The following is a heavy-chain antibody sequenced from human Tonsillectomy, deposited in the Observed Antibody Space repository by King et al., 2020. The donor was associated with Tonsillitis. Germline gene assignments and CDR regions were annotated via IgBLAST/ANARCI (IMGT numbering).Heavy chain of an antibody. V-gene: IGHV4-38-2*01. CDR1: GYSISSGYY. D-gene: IGHD3-22*01. J-gene: IGHJ4*02. CDR2: IYHSGST. Sequence: QLQESGPGLVKPSETLSLTCAVSGYSISSGYYWGWIRQPPGKGLEWIGSIYHSGSTYYNPSLKSRVTISVDTSKNQFSLKLSPGTAADTAGYYWARGPPPLDYYDSSGYKREDYWGQGTLVTVSS. CDR3: ARGPPPLDYYDSSGYKREDY.